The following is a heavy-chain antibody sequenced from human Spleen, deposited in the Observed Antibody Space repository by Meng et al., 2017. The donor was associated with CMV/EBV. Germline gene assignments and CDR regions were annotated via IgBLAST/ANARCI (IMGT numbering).Heavy chain of an antibody. D-gene: IGHD2-2*01. Sequence: GESLKISCAASGFTFSNAWMSWVRQAPGKGLEWVGRIKSKTDGGTTDYAAPVKGRFTISRDDSKNTLYLQMNSLKTEDTAVYYCTTAFKVVPAAIKDYFDYWGQGTLVTVSS. CDR3: TTAFKVVPAAIKDYFDY. CDR2: IKSKTDGGTT. CDR1: GFTFSNAW. J-gene: IGHJ4*02. V-gene: IGHV3-15*01.